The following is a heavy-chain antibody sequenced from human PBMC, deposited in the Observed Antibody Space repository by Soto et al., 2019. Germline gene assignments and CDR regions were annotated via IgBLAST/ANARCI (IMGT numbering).Heavy chain of an antibody. J-gene: IGHJ6*02. V-gene: IGHV3-11*01. CDR3: ARVGPRGQPKRYGMDV. Sequence: QVQLVESGGGLVKPGGSLRLSCAASGFTFSDHYMSWIRQAPRKGLEWVSYISSSGSTIYYADSVKGRFTISRDNAKNSLYLQMISLRAEDTAVYYCARVGPRGQPKRYGMDVWGQGTTVTVSS. CDR1: GFTFSDHY. D-gene: IGHD3-16*01. CDR2: ISSSGSTI.